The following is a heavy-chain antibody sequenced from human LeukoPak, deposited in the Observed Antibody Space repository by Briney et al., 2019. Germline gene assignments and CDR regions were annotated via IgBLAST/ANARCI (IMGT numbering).Heavy chain of an antibody. J-gene: IGHJ4*02. CDR2: ISPSSSYI. CDR3: ARDLTGGEYFDS. V-gene: IGHV3-21*01. D-gene: IGHD3-16*01. CDR1: GFTLSSHK. Sequence: GGSLRLSCAASGFTLSSHKMTWVRQAPGKGLEWVASISPSSSYIYYGDSLKGRVTVSRDNAKNSLFLQMSSLRAEDTAIYYCARDLTGGEYFDSWGQGTLVSVSS.